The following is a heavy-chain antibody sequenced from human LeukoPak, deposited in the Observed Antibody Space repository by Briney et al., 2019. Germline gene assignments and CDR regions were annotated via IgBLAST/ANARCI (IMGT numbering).Heavy chain of an antibody. V-gene: IGHV3-30-3*01. D-gene: IGHD3-16*01. J-gene: IGHJ5*02. CDR3: AREELGSSLGFDP. Sequence: GGSLRLSCAASGFTFSSYTIHWVRQPPGKGLEWVAVISFDGSNKYYADSVKGRFTISRDNSKNALYLQMNSLRAEDTAVYYCAREELGSSLGFDPWGQGTLVTVSS. CDR1: GFTFSSYT. CDR2: ISFDGSNK.